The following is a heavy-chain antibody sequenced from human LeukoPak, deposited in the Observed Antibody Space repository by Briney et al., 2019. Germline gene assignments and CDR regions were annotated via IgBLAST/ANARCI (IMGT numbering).Heavy chain of an antibody. J-gene: IGHJ3*02. CDR2: ISHSGTT. CDR3: AREGATTITMVRGVENAFDI. V-gene: IGHV4-59*01. D-gene: IGHD3-10*01. CDR1: GGSISSYS. Sequence: SETLSLTCIVSGGSISSYSWNWLRQSPGKGLEWVGYISHSGTTSYNSSLKSRVTISVDTSKNQFSLKLSSVTAADTAVYYCAREGATTITMVRGVENAFDIWGQGTMVTVSS.